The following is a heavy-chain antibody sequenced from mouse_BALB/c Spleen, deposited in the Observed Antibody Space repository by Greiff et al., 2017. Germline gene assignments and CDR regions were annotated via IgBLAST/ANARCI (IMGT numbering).Heavy chain of an antibody. J-gene: IGHJ4*01. Sequence: EVQLVESGGDLVKPGGSLKLSCAASGFTFSSYGMSWVRQTPDKRLEWVATISSGGSYTYYPDSVKGRFTISRDNAKNTLYLQMSSLKSEDTAMYYCARHGGYDRAMDYWGQGTSVTVSS. CDR1: GFTFSSYG. D-gene: IGHD2-14*01. CDR2: ISSGGSYT. CDR3: ARHGGYDRAMDY. V-gene: IGHV5-6*01.